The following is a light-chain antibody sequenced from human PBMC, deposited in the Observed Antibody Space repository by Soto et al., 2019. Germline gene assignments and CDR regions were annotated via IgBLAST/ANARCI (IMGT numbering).Light chain of an antibody. CDR2: EVS. CDR1: SNDIGTYNY. CDR3: TSFTTSTTVV. Sequence: QSVLTQPASVSGSPGQSITISCTGTSNDIGTYNYVSWDQHHPGKAPKLLIYEVSNRPSGVSNRFSGSKSGHTASLTISGLQAEDEADYHCTSFTTSTTVVFGGGTKLTVL. J-gene: IGLJ2*01. V-gene: IGLV2-14*01.